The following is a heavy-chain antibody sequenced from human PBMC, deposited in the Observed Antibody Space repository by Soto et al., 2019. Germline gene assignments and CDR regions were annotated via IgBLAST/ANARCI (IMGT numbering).Heavy chain of an antibody. J-gene: IGHJ6*03. Sequence: SETLSLTCTVSGGSISSYYWSWIRQPPGKGLEWIGYIYYSGSTNYNPSLKSRVTISVDTSKNQFSLKLSSVTAADTAVYYCARDHPPNPTNNYYMDVWGKGTTVTVSS. D-gene: IGHD1-26*01. V-gene: IGHV4-59*01. CDR3: ARDHPPNPTNNYYMDV. CDR2: IYYSGST. CDR1: GGSISSYY.